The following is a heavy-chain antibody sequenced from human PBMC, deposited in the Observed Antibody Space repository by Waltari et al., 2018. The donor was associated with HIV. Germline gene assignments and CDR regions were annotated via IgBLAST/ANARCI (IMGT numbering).Heavy chain of an antibody. CDR2: ISSSSSSK. CDR3: ARDYCSSTSCTVDY. CDR1: GFTFSSYI. V-gene: IGHV3-48*01. Sequence: EVQLVESGGGLVQPGGSLRLSCVASGFTFSSYIMTRVGRAPGKGVECVSYISSSSSSKYYADSVKGRFTISRDSAKNSLYLQMSSLRTEDTAVYYCARDYCSSTSCTVDYWGQGALVTVSS. J-gene: IGHJ4*02. D-gene: IGHD2-2*01.